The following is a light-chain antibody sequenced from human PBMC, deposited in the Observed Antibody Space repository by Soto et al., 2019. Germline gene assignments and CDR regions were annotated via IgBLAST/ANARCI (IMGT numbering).Light chain of an antibody. V-gene: IGKV3-15*01. Sequence: EIVMTQSSATLSLSPGGKATLSCRASQSVSNNLAWYQQKPGQAPRLLIYGASTRATGIPARFSGSGSGTEFTLTISSLQSEDFAVYYCQQYNNWPRTFGQGTKVDIK. CDR1: QSVSNN. CDR3: QQYNNWPRT. CDR2: GAS. J-gene: IGKJ1*01.